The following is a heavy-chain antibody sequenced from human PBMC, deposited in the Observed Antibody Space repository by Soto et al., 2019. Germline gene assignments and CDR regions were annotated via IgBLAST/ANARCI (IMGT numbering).Heavy chain of an antibody. J-gene: IGHJ4*02. D-gene: IGHD2-15*01. Sequence: SETLSLTCTVSGGSISSYYWSWIRQPLGKGLEWIGYIYYSGSTNYNPSLKSRVTISVDTSKNQFSLKLSSVTAADTAVYYCASSGYCSGGSCYPHFYFDYWGQGTLVTVSS. CDR3: ASSGYCSGGSCYPHFYFDY. V-gene: IGHV4-59*08. CDR2: IYYSGST. CDR1: GGSISSYY.